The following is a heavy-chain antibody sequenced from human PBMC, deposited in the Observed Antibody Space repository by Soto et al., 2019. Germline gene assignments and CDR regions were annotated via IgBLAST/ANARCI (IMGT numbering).Heavy chain of an antibody. D-gene: IGHD3-3*01. CDR2: IYYSWST. J-gene: IGHJ3*02. Sequence: QVQLQESGPGLVKPSQTLSLTCIVSGDSINSGGYYWSWIRQHPGKGLEWIGYIYYSWSTYYNPSRKSRVTISVDTSKNQFYLKLSSVTAADTAVYFCARGYGVDDAFNSGGQGTMVTVSS. CDR3: ARGYGVDDAFNS. CDR1: GDSINSGGYY. V-gene: IGHV4-31*03.